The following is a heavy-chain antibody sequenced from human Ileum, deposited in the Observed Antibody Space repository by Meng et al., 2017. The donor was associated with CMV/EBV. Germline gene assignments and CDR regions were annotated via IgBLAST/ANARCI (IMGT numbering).Heavy chain of an antibody. V-gene: IGHV4-4*07. CDR2: IFATGTT. CDR1: GASLNDYS. J-gene: IGHJ5*02. Sequence: QVQLQESGLGLLKPSETRSLTCTVSGASLNDYSWSWIRQPAGKGLEWIGRIFATGTTNYNPSLKSRVTMSVDTSKNQFSLKLTSVTAADTAVYFCARDRFDPWGQGALVTVSS. CDR3: ARDRFDP.